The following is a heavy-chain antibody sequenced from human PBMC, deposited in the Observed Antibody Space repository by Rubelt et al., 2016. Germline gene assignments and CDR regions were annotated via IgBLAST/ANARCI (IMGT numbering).Heavy chain of an antibody. V-gene: IGHV4-34*01. Sequence: QVQLQQWGAGLLKPSETLSLTCAVYGGSFIGYYWSWIRQPPGKGLELIGEINHRGSTNYNPSLKSRVTISVDTSMNRCSLKLTSVTAAETAVYYCAGDYGGNSAVSWGRGTLITVSS. D-gene: IGHD4-23*01. CDR3: AGDYGGNSAVS. J-gene: IGHJ5*02. CDR1: GGSFIGYY. CDR2: INHRGST.